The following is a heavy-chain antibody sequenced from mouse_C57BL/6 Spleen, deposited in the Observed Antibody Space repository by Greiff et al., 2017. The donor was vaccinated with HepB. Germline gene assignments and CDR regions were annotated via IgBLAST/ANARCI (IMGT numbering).Heavy chain of an antibody. Sequence: EVQLVESEGGLVQPGSSMKLSCTASGFTFSDYYMAWVRQVPEKGLEWVANINYDGSSTYYLDSLKSRFIISRDNAKNILYLQMSSLKSEDTATYYCARETGDWYFDVWGTGTTVTVSS. D-gene: IGHD4-1*01. CDR1: GFTFSDYY. CDR3: ARETGDWYFDV. CDR2: INYDGSST. V-gene: IGHV5-16*01. J-gene: IGHJ1*03.